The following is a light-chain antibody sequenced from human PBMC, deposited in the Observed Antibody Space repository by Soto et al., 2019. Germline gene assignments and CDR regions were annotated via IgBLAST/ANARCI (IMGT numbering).Light chain of an antibody. CDR3: QHYNVYPWT. V-gene: IGKV1-5*03. J-gene: IGKJ1*01. CDR1: QTISSW. Sequence: IHMTHSPSTLSGSVLDRVTITFRASQTISSWLAWYQQKPGKAPKLLIYEASSLQSGVPSRFSGSGSGTEFTLTISSLQPDDFATYYCQHYNVYPWTFGQGTKVDI. CDR2: EAS.